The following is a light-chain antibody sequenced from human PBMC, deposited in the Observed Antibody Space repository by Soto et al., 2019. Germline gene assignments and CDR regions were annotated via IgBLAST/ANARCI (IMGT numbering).Light chain of an antibody. CDR3: SPWDSSLSAGV. CDR2: DNN. Sequence: QSVLTQPPSVSAAPGQKVTISCSGSSSNIGNNYVSWYQQLPGTAPKLLIYDNNERPSGIPDRFSGSKSGTSATLGITGLQTGDEADYYCSPWDSSLSAGVFGGGTKLTVL. V-gene: IGLV1-51*01. J-gene: IGLJ2*01. CDR1: SSNIGNNY.